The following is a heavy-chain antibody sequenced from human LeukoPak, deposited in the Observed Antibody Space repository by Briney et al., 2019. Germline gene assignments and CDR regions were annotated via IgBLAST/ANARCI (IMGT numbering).Heavy chain of an antibody. CDR2: VNPNSGNS. CDR1: GYTFTSYD. CDR3: ARVWGSADY. J-gene: IGHJ4*02. Sequence: ASVKVSCKTSGYTFTSYDINWVRQATGQGLEWVGWVNPNSGNSGYAQKFQGRVTMTRNTSIRTAYMELSSLTSEDTAVYYCARVWGSADYWGQGTLVTVSS. D-gene: IGHD3-16*01. V-gene: IGHV1-8*01.